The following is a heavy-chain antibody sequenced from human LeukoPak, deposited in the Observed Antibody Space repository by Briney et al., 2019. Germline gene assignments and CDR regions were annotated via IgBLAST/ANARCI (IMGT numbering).Heavy chain of an antibody. V-gene: IGHV3-30*04. CDR1: GFAFSSYA. D-gene: IGHD3-22*01. Sequence: PGGSLRLSCAASGFAFSSYAMHWVRQAPGKGLEWVAVISYDGSNKYYADSVKGRFTISRDNSKNTLYLQMNSLRAEDTAVYYCASPYYYDSSGYYYGYYFDYWGQGTLVTVSS. J-gene: IGHJ4*02. CDR2: ISYDGSNK. CDR3: ASPYYYDSSGYYYGYYFDY.